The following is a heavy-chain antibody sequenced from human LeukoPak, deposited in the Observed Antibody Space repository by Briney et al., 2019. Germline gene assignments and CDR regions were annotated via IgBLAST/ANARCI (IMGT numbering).Heavy chain of an antibody. D-gene: IGHD4-23*01. CDR3: AREGKTSDYYYYYMDV. Sequence: GGSLRLSCAASGFTFSSYWMSWVRQAPGKGLEWVANIKQDGSEKYYVDSVKGRFTISRDNAKNSLYLQMNSLRAEDTALYYCAREGKTSDYYYYYMDVWGKGTTVTVSS. CDR1: GFTFSSYW. CDR2: IKQDGSEK. J-gene: IGHJ6*03. V-gene: IGHV3-7*03.